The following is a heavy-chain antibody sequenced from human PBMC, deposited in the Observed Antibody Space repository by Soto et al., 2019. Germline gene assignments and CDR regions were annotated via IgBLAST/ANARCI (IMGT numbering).Heavy chain of an antibody. Sequence: GGSLRLSCAASGFTFSSYAMHWVRQAPGKGLEWVAVILYDGSNKYYADSVKGRFTISRDNSKNTPYLQMNSLRAEDTAVYYCARGYDFWSGYYTRPALYYYGMDVWGQGTTVTVSS. CDR2: ILYDGSNK. CDR1: GFTFSSYA. V-gene: IGHV3-30-3*01. CDR3: ARGYDFWSGYYTRPALYYYGMDV. J-gene: IGHJ6*02. D-gene: IGHD3-3*01.